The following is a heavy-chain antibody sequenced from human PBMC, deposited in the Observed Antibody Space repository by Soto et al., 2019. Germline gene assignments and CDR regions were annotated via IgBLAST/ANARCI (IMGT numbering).Heavy chain of an antibody. J-gene: IGHJ3*02. V-gene: IGHV1-2*04. Sequence: ASVKVSCKASGYTFTGYYMHWVRQAPGQGLEWMGWINPNSGGTNYAQKFQGWVTMTRDTSISTAYMELSRLRSDDTAVYYCAREGHYDILTGLRDDAFDIWGQGTMVTVSS. D-gene: IGHD3-9*01. CDR3: AREGHYDILTGLRDDAFDI. CDR2: INPNSGGT. CDR1: GYTFTGYY.